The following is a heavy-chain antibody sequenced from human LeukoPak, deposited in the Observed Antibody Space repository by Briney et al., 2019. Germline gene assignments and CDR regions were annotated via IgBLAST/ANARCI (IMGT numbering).Heavy chain of an antibody. CDR1: GFTFSSYA. V-gene: IGHV3-23*01. J-gene: IGHJ4*02. D-gene: IGHD3-16*02. CDR3: ASPLLWGSYRTDY. CDR2: ISGSGGST. Sequence: PGGSLRLSCAASGFTFSSYAMSWVRQAPGKGLEWVSAISGSGGSTDYADSVKGRFTISRDNSKNTLYLQMNSLRAEDTAVYYCASPLLWGSYRTDYWGQGTLVTVSS.